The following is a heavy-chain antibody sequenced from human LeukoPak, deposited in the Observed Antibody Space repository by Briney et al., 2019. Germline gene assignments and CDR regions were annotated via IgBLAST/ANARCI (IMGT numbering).Heavy chain of an antibody. V-gene: IGHV3-48*03. CDR3: AREMITFGGAGDAFDI. D-gene: IGHD3-16*01. CDR2: ISSTGSTK. Sequence: PGRSLRLSCAASGFTFSSYVMHWVRQAPGKGLEWVSYISSTGSTKYYADSVKGRFTISRDNAKNSLYLQMNSLRAEDTAVYYCAREMITFGGAGDAFDIWGQGTMVTVSS. CDR1: GFTFSSYV. J-gene: IGHJ3*02.